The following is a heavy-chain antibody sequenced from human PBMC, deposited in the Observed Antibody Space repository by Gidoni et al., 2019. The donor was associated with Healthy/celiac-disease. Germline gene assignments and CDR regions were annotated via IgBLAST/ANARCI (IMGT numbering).Heavy chain of an antibody. V-gene: IGHV1-46*01. Sequence: QVQLVQSGAEVKKPGASVKVSCKASGYTFPSYYMHWVRQAPGQGLEWMGIINPSGGSTSYAQKFQGRVNMTRDTSTSTVYMELSSLRSEDTAVYYCATRAGYSSSWSDYYYYMDVWGKGTTVTVSS. J-gene: IGHJ6*03. CDR3: ATRAGYSSSWSDYYYYMDV. D-gene: IGHD6-13*01. CDR2: INPSGGST. CDR1: GYTFPSYY.